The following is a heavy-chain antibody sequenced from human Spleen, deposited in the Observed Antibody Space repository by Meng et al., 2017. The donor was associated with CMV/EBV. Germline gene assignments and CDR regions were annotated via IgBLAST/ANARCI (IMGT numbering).Heavy chain of an antibody. Sequence: GGSLRLSCAASGFNFSTYGMHWVRQAPGKGLEWVSFIRYDGSHTYYVDSVKGRFTISRDNSKNTLYLQMSSLKSEDTAVYYCAKALSNYDFWSASYFWGQGALVTVSS. CDR1: GFNFSTYG. CDR3: AKALSNYDFWSASYF. V-gene: IGHV3-30*02. CDR2: IRYDGSHT. J-gene: IGHJ4*02. D-gene: IGHD3-3*01.